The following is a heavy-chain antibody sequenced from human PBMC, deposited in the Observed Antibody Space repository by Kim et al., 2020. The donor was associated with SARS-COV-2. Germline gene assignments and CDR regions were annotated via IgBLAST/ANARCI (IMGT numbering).Heavy chain of an antibody. V-gene: IGHV4-34*01. CDR1: GGSFSGYY. J-gene: IGHJ4*02. CDR2: INHSGST. Sequence: SDTLSLTCAVYGGSFSGYYWSWIRQPPGKGLEWIGEINHSGSTNYNPSLKSRVTISVDTSKNQFSLKLSSVTAADTAVYYCARGPFDYWGQGTLVTVSS. CDR3: ARGPFDY.